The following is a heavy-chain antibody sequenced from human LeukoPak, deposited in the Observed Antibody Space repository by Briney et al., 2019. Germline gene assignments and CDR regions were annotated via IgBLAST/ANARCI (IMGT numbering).Heavy chain of an antibody. CDR2: IYYGGST. J-gene: IGHJ4*02. V-gene: IGHV4-59*01. CDR3: ARVSSSWYYFDY. CDR1: GGSISSYY. Sequence: PSETLSLACTVSGGSISSYYWSWIRQPPGKGLEWIGYIYYGGSTNYNPSLKSRVTISVDTSKNQFSLKLSSVTAADTAVYYCARVSSSWYYFDYWGQGTLVTVSS. D-gene: IGHD6-13*01.